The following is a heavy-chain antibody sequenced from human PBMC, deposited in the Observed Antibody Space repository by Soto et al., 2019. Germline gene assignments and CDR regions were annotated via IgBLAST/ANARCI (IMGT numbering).Heavy chain of an antibody. V-gene: IGHV3-23*01. CDR3: AKDTVPRHKAVAGYYGMDV. CDR1: GFTFSSYA. J-gene: IGHJ6*02. Sequence: GGSLRLSCAASGFTFSSYAMSWVRQAPGKGLEWVSAISGSGGSTYYADSVKGRFTISRDNSKNTLYLQMNSLRAEDTAVYYCAKDTVPRHKAVAGYYGMDVWGQGTTVTVSS. D-gene: IGHD6-19*01. CDR2: ISGSGGST.